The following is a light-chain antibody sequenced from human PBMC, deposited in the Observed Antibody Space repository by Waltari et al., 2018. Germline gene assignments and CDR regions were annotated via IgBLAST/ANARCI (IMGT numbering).Light chain of an antibody. Sequence: EIVMTQSPDTLSVSPVDRATLSCRDSQSVSINLAWYQQKPGQDPRLLIYGASTSATGITARFSGSGSGTEFTLTSSSLQSEDVAVYYCQQYNNWYTFGQGTKLEIK. J-gene: IGKJ2*01. V-gene: IGKV3-15*01. CDR3: QQYNNWYT. CDR1: QSVSIN. CDR2: GAS.